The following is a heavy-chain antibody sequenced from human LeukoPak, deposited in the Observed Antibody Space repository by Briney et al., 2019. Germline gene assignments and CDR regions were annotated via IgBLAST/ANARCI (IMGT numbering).Heavy chain of an antibody. Sequence: GSLRLSCAASGFTFSSYAMHWVRQAPGKGLEWVALIPYDGSNKYYADSVKGRFTVSIDNSKNTLYLQMNSLRAEDTAVYYCVRGAYSSSWLNFDYWGQGTLVTVSS. CDR1: GFTFSSYA. CDR3: VRGAYSSSWLNFDY. CDR2: IPYDGSNK. V-gene: IGHV3-30*04. D-gene: IGHD6-13*01. J-gene: IGHJ4*02.